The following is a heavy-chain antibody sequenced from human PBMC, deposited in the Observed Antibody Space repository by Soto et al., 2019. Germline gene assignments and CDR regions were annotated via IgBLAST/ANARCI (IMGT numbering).Heavy chain of an antibody. V-gene: IGHV1-2*04. D-gene: IGHD3-3*01. Sequence: ASVKVSCKASGFTFTGHYMHWVRQAPGHGLEWMGCINPNSGGTNYAQRFQGWVTMTRDTSIRTAYMELTRLTCDDTAVYYCAREVSAEWKAFDIWGQGTVVTVSS. CDR3: AREVSAEWKAFDI. J-gene: IGHJ3*02. CDR2: INPNSGGT. CDR1: GFTFTGHY.